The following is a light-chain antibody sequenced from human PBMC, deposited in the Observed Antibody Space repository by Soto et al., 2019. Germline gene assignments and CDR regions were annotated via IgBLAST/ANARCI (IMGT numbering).Light chain of an antibody. Sequence: EILLTQSPGTLSLSPGERATLACRASQSVSSSSLAWYQQKPGQAPRLLIYGASTRATGIPDRFSGSGSGTDFTLTISRLESEDFAVYYCQQYGSSPRFTFGPGTTVDIK. CDR3: QQYGSSPRFT. CDR1: QSVSSSS. J-gene: IGKJ3*01. V-gene: IGKV3-20*01. CDR2: GAS.